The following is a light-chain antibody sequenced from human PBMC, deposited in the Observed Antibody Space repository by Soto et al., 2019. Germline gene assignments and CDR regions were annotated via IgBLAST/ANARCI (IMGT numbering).Light chain of an antibody. J-gene: IGKJ4*01. V-gene: IGKV3-11*01. CDR3: QQRSNWRVT. Sequence: EIVLTQSPATLSLSPGERATLSCRASQSVNIYLAWYQQKPGQAPRLLIYDASNRATGIPARFSGSGSGTDFTLTISSLEPGDIAVYYCQQRSNWRVTFGGGTKVDIK. CDR2: DAS. CDR1: QSVNIY.